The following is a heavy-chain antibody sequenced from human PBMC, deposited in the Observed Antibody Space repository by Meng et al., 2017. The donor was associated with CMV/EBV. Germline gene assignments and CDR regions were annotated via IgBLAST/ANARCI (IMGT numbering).Heavy chain of an antibody. V-gene: IGHV3-21*01. Sequence: GESLKISCAASGFNFSSYSMNWVRQAPGKGLEWVSSISSSSSYIYYADSVKGRFTISRDNAKNSLYLQMNSLRAEDTAVYYCARDPRFPGVWGQGTTVTVSS. D-gene: IGHD3-3*01. J-gene: IGHJ6*02. CDR2: ISSSSSYI. CDR1: GFNFSSYS. CDR3: ARDPRFPGV.